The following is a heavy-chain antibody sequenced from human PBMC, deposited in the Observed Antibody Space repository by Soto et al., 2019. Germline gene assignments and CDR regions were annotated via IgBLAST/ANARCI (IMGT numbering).Heavy chain of an antibody. CDR2: IYYSGST. V-gene: IGHV4-59*06. Sequence: SETLSLTCTVSGSSISSYYWSWIRQPPGKGLEWIGYIYYSGSTYYNPSLKSRVTISVDTSKNQFSLKLSSVTAADTAVYYCARSKELDIIFDYWGQGTLVTVSS. D-gene: IGHD1-1*01. J-gene: IGHJ4*02. CDR3: ARSKELDIIFDY. CDR1: GSSISSYY.